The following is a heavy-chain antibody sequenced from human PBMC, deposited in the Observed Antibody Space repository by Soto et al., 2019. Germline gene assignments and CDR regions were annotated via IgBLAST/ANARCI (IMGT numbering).Heavy chain of an antibody. CDR1: GGSISSYY. D-gene: IGHD3-9*01. V-gene: IGHV4-59*01. J-gene: IGHJ6*03. CDR2: IYYSGST. CDR3: ARGSPLRYFDWLGLDYYYYYYMDV. Sequence: QVQLQESGPGLVKPSETLSLTCTVSGGSISSYYWSWIRQPPGKGLEWLGYIYYSGSTNYNPALKSRVTISVDTSKNQFSLKLSSVTAADTAVYYCARGSPLRYFDWLGLDYYYYYYMDVWGKGTTVTVSS.